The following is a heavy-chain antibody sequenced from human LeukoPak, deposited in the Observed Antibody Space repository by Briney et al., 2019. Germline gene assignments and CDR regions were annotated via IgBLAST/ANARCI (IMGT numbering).Heavy chain of an antibody. D-gene: IGHD2-2*01. CDR1: GGSISSGSYY. V-gene: IGHV4-61*02. CDR2: IYTSGST. J-gene: IGHJ6*03. CDR3: ARKRGYCSSTSCPPNYYYYMDV. Sequence: ASETLSLTCTVSGGSISSGSYYWSWIRQPAGKGLEWIGRIYTSGSTNYNPSLKSRVTISVDTSKNQFSLKLSSVTAADTAVYYCARKRGYCSSTSCPPNYYYYMDVWGKGTTVTVSS.